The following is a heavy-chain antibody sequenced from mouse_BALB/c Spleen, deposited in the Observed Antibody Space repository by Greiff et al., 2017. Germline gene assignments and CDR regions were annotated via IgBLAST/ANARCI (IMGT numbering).Heavy chain of an antibody. Sequence: LVESGGDLVKPGGSLKLSCAASGFTFSSYGMSWVRQTPDKRLEWVATISSGGSYTYYPDSVKGRFTISRDNAKNTLYLQMSSLKSEDTAMYYCARRRETTYYFDYWGQGTTLTVSS. J-gene: IGHJ2*01. V-gene: IGHV5-6*02. CDR1: GFTFSSYG. CDR3: ARRRETTYYFDY. CDR2: ISSGGSYT. D-gene: IGHD2-12*01.